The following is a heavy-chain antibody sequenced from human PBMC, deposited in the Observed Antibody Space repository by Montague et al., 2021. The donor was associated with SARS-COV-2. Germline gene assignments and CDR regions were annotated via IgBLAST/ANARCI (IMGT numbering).Heavy chain of an antibody. CDR2: IYYSGSN. D-gene: IGHD2-15*01. CDR3: ARRALGYCSGGSCYSGFDY. CDR1: GGSISSYY. Sequence: SETLSLTCTVSGGSISSYYWSWIRQPPGKGLEWIGYIYYSGSNNYNPSLKSRVTISVDTSKNQFSLKLSSVTAADTAVYYCARRALGYCSGGSCYSGFDYWGQGTLVTVSS. J-gene: IGHJ4*02. V-gene: IGHV4-59*08.